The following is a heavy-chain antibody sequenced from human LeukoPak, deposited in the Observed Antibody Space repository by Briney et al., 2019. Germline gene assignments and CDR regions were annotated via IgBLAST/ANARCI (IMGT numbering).Heavy chain of an antibody. D-gene: IGHD3-9*01. V-gene: IGHV1-2*02. CDR3: ARRSDVLRYFDWLFPYYFDY. Sequence: ASVKVSCKASGYTFTGYYMHWVRQAPGQGLEWMGWINPNSGGTNYAQKFQGRVTMTRDTSISTAYMELSRLRSDDTAVYYCARRSDVLRYFDWLFPYYFDYWGQGTLVTVSS. CDR2: INPNSGGT. J-gene: IGHJ4*02. CDR1: GYTFTGYY.